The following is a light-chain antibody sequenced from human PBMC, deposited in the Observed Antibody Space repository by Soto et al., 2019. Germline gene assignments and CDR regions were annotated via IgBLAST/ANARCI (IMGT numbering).Light chain of an antibody. Sequence: IVMTQSPATLSVSPGGRASLSCRASQSVSNNLAWYQQKPGQAPRLLIYGASTRAAVIPGRFSGSGSGTEFTLIIISLKSDDFAVYDCQQYHNAGSTFGQGTKVEI. CDR1: QSVSNN. J-gene: IGKJ1*01. CDR3: QQYHNAGST. CDR2: GAS. V-gene: IGKV3-15*01.